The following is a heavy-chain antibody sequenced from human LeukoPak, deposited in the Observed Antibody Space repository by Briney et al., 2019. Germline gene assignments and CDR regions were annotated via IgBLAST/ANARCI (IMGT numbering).Heavy chain of an antibody. CDR1: GFTFRSYW. Sequence: GGSLRLSCAASGFTFRSYWMHWVRQVPGKGLEWVSGISWNSGSIGYADSVKGRFTISRDNAKNSLYLQMNSLRAEDTALYYCAKDKARPRMTGTTYYYYGMDVWGQGTTVTVSS. D-gene: IGHD3-9*01. V-gene: IGHV3-9*01. CDR3: AKDKARPRMTGTTYYYYGMDV. J-gene: IGHJ6*02. CDR2: ISWNSGSI.